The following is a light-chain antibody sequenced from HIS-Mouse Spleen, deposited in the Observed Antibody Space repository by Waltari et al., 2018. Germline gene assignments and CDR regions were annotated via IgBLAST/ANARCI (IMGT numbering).Light chain of an antibody. Sequence: DIVLTQSPATLSWSPGERATLSCRASQSVSSYLAWYQQTPGQAPRTHIYDAPNRATGVPARFSGSVSGTDFTLTISRLEPEDFAVYYCQQRSNWPGITFGPGTKVDIK. CDR3: QQRSNWPGIT. CDR1: QSVSSY. J-gene: IGKJ3*01. V-gene: IGKV3-11*01. CDR2: DAP.